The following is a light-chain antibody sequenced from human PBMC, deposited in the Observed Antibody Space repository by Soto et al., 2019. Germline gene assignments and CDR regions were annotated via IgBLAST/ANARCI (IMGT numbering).Light chain of an antibody. V-gene: IGKV1-5*03. CDR2: KAS. CDR3: QQYNSYQYI. CDR1: QPLNTW. J-gene: IGKJ2*01. Sequence: DLQMTQSPSTLSASVGDRVTITCRASQPLNTWLAWYQQRPGRAPKLLIYKASSLESGVPSRFSGSGSVTEFTLTISSLQPDDFASYYCQQYNSYQYIFGHRTKLEFK.